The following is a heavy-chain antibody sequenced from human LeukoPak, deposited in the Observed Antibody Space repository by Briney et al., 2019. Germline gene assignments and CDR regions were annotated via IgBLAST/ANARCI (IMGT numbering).Heavy chain of an antibody. CDR3: ARYMTTVVLIDY. V-gene: IGHV4-39*01. J-gene: IGHJ4*02. D-gene: IGHD4-23*01. CDR2: IYYSGST. Sequence: SETLSLTCTVSGGSISSSSYYWGWIHQPPGKGLEWIGSIYYSGSTYYNPSLKSRVTISVDTSKNQFSLKLSSVTAADTAVYYCARYMTTVVLIDYWGQGTLVTVSS. CDR1: GGSISSSSYY.